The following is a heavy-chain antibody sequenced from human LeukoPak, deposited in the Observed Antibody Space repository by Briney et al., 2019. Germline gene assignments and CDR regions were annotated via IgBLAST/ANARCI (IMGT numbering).Heavy chain of an antibody. Sequence: SETLSLTCTVSGGSISSYYWSWIRQPPGKGLEWIGYIYYSGSTNYNPSLKSRVTISVDTSKNQFSLKLSSVTAADTAVYYCARSDYYGYYMDVWGKGTTVTISS. V-gene: IGHV4-59*01. J-gene: IGHJ6*03. CDR2: IYYSGST. CDR1: GGSISSYY. CDR3: ARSDYYGYYMDV. D-gene: IGHD3-10*01.